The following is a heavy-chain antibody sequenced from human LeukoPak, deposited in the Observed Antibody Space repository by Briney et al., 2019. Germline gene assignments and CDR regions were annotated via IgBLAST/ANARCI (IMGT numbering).Heavy chain of an antibody. D-gene: IGHD3-3*01. J-gene: IGHJ6*03. Sequence: PGGSLRLSCAASGFTFSRYSMNWVRQAPGKGLEWVPYISSKNVIYYADSVKGRFTISRDNAKNSLYLQMNSLRAEDTAVYYCARPLESYYYMDVWGKGTTVAVSS. CDR3: ARPLESYYYMDV. CDR1: GFTFSRYS. CDR2: ISSKNVI. V-gene: IGHV3-48*04.